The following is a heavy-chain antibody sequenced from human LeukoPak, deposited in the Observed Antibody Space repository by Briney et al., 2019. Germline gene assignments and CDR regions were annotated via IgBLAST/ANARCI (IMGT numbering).Heavy chain of an antibody. V-gene: IGHV5-51*01. D-gene: IGHD3-3*01. Sequence: GEALMISCKGFGYSFTSYWICGVRQMPGRGGVGMVINYPGDSDTRHSPSFQGRVTISADKSITTFYLQWSSLKASDTAMYYCVRYEADFWSGPDHWGQGTLVTVSS. CDR3: VRYEADFWSGPDH. CDR1: GYSFTSYW. CDR2: NYPGDSDT. J-gene: IGHJ4*02.